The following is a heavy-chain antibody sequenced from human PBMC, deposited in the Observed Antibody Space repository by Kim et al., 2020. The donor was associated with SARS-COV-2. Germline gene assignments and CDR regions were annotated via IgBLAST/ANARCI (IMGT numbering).Heavy chain of an antibody. D-gene: IGHD3-9*01. J-gene: IGHJ6*02. CDR1: GFTFSSYS. V-gene: IGHV3-21*01. CDR3: ARDARYFDWLSVGSYYYYGIDV. Sequence: GGSLRLSCAASGFTFSSYSMNWVRQAPGKGLEWVSSISSSSSYIYYADSVKGRFTISRDNAKNSLYLQMNSLRAEDTAVYYCARDARYFDWLSVGSYYYYGIDVWGQGTTVTVSS. CDR2: ISSSSSYI.